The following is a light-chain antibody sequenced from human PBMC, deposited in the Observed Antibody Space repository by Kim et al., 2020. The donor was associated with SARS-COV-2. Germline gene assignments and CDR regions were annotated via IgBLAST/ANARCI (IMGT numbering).Light chain of an antibody. CDR2: DGT. CDR1: SSDLGGSNY. V-gene: IGLV2-11*03. Sequence: SPGQSVTISCTGTSSDLGGSNYVSWYQQHPGQVPKLIIYDGTQRPSGVPSRFSGSKSGNTASLTISGIQTEDEADYYCCAYAGIRVFGGGTQLTVL. CDR3: CAYAGIRV. J-gene: IGLJ3*02.